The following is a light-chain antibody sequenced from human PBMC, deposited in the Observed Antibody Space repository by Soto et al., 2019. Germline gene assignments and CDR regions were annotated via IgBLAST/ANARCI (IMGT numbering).Light chain of an antibody. CDR2: TAS. CDR1: HNINRW. CDR3: LQASSFPLT. V-gene: IGKV1D-12*01. J-gene: IGKJ4*01. Sequence: DIQMTQSPSSVSASVGDRVTITCRASHNINRWLAWYQQKPGKAPKLLIYTASRLQSGVPSRFSGSGSGTDFTLTVSSLQPEDFATYYCLQASSFPLTFGGGTTVEIK.